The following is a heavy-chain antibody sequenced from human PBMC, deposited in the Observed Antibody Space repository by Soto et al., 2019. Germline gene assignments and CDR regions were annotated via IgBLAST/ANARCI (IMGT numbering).Heavy chain of an antibody. Sequence: LRLSCAASGFTFSSYGMHWVRQAPGKGLEWVAVIWYDGSNKYYADSVKGRFTISRDNAKNSLYLQMNSLRAEDTAVYYCARDESPADAGGYCRGCSCYFLGALVIWCQGAMVT. CDR3: ARDESPADAGGYCRGCSCYFLGALVI. CDR1: GFTFSSYG. CDR2: IWYDGSNK. D-gene: IGHD2-15*01. V-gene: IGHV3-33*01. J-gene: IGHJ3*02.